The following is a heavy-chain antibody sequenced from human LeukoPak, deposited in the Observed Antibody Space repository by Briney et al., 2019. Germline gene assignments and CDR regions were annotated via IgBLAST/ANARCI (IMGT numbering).Heavy chain of an antibody. CDR1: GFTFSSYA. CDR2: ISYDGSNK. D-gene: IGHD3-10*01. V-gene: IGHV3-30*04. Sequence: GGSLRLSCVVSGFTFSSYAMHWVRQAPGKGLEWVAVISYDGSNKYYADSVKGRFTISRDNSKNTLYLQMNSLRAEDTAVYYCARGRITMVRGVHFDYWGQGTLVTVSS. CDR3: ARGRITMVRGVHFDY. J-gene: IGHJ4*02.